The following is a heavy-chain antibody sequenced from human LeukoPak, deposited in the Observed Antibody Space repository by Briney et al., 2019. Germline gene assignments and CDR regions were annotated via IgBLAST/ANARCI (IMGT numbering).Heavy chain of an antibody. CDR2: TSAYNGNT. CDR1: GYTFTSYG. V-gene: IGHV1-18*01. CDR3: ARSERTMVRGIIRDAFDI. J-gene: IGHJ3*02. Sequence: WASVKVSCKASGYTFTSYGISWVRQAPGQGLEWMGWTSAYNGNTNYAQKLQGRVTMTTDTSTSTAYMELRSLRSDDTAVYYCARSERTMVRGIIRDAFDIWGQGTMVTVSS. D-gene: IGHD3-10*01.